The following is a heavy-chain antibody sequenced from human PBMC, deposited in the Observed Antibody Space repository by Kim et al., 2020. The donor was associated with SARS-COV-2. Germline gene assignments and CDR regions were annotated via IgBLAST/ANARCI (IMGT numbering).Heavy chain of an antibody. D-gene: IGHD2-2*01. CDR2: INPSGGST. J-gene: IGHJ6*02. V-gene: IGHV1-46*01. Sequence: ASVKVSCKASGYTFTSYYMHWVRQAPGQGLEWMGIINPSGGSTSYAQKFQGRVTMTRDTSTSTVYMELSSLRSEDTAVYYCARERRGLVVPAAPLPLFGMDVWGQGTTVTVSS. CDR1: GYTFTSYY. CDR3: ARERRGLVVPAAPLPLFGMDV.